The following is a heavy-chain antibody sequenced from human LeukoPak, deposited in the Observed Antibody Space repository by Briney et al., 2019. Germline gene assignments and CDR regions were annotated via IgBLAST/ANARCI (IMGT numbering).Heavy chain of an antibody. CDR3: AREAYDSGSFRTDYYYMDV. CDR2: ISPNSGGT. CDR1: AYSFTPYA. J-gene: IGHJ6*03. V-gene: IGHV1-2*02. D-gene: IGHD3-10*01. Sequence: GASVKVSCKTSAYSFTPYAMHWVRQAPGQGLEWMGWISPNSGGTNYGQKFQGRVTMTRDTSINTAYMEMSRLRSDDTAVYYCAREAYDSGSFRTDYYYMDVWGKGTTVTISS.